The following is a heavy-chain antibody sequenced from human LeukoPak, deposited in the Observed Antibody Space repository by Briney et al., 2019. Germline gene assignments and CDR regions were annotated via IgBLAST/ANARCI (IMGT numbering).Heavy chain of an antibody. Sequence: SVKVSCKASGGTFSSYAISWVRQAPGQGLEWMGGIIPIFSTANYAQKFQGRVTITADESTSTAYMELSSLRSEDTAVYYCATRSPYSSSWYAYYGMDVWGQGTTVTVSS. V-gene: IGHV1-69*01. J-gene: IGHJ6*02. CDR1: GGTFSSYA. CDR3: ATRSPYSSSWYAYYGMDV. D-gene: IGHD6-13*01. CDR2: IIPIFSTA.